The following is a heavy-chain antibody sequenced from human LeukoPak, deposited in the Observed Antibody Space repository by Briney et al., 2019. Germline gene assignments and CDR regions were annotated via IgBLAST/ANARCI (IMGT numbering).Heavy chain of an antibody. CDR3: AKDYPECTGTSCSGEAFFDY. Sequence: GGSLRLSCAASRFTFSNYAMSWVRQAAGKGLEWVSGITSGHSTFYADSVKGRFAISRDNSKNTVYLQMNSLRAEDTAVYYCAKDYPECTGTSCSGEAFFDYWGQGTLVTVSS. J-gene: IGHJ4*02. D-gene: IGHD2-2*01. CDR1: RFTFSNYA. V-gene: IGHV3-23*01. CDR2: ITSGHST.